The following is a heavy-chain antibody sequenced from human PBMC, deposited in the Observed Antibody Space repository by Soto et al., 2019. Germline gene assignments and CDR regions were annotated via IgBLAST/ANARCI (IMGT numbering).Heavy chain of an antibody. V-gene: IGHV1-8*01. D-gene: IGHD6-13*01. J-gene: IGHJ4*02. CDR2: MNPNSGNT. CDR3: ARGLPYISSWEWDY. CDR1: GYTFTSYD. Sequence: QVQLVQSGAEVKKPGASVKVSCKASGYTFTSYDINWVRQATGQGLEWMGWMNPNSGNTGYAQKFQGRVTRTRNTSLSTAYIELSSLRSEDTAVYYCARGLPYISSWEWDYWGQGTLVTVSS.